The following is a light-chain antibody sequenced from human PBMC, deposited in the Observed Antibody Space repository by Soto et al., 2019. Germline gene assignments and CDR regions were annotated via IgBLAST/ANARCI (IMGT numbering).Light chain of an antibody. V-gene: IGLV2-11*01. CDR1: SSDVGGYNY. J-gene: IGLJ1*01. CDR3: CSYAGSYGGV. CDR2: DVS. Sequence: QSALTQPRSVSGSPGQSATISCTGTSSDVGGYNYVSWYQQHPGKAPKLMIYDVSKRPSGVPDRFSGSKSGNTASLTISGLQAEDEADYYCCSYAGSYGGVFGTGTKVTVL.